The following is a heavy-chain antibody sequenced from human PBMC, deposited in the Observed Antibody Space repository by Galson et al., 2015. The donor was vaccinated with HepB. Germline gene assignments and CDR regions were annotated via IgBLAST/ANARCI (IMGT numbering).Heavy chain of an antibody. CDR3: ARDGAYCGGDCYYDAFDI. D-gene: IGHD2-21*02. J-gene: IGHJ3*02. CDR2: INPSGGST. Sequence: SVKVSCKASGYTFTSYHMHWVRQAPGQGLEWMGIINPSGGSTSYAQKFQGRVTMTRDTSTSTVYMELSSLRSEDTAVYYCARDGAYCGGDCYYDAFDIWGQGTMVTVSS. V-gene: IGHV1-46*01. CDR1: GYTFTSYH.